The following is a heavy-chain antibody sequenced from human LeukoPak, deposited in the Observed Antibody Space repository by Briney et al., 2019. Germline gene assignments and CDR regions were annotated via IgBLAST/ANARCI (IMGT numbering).Heavy chain of an antibody. D-gene: IGHD2-21*02. CDR2: INTRGGRT. CDR1: GFTFKNYG. Sequence: GGSLRLSCGASGFTFKNYGMNWVRQAPGKGLEWVSTINTRGGRTYYADSVKGRFTISRDNSKNTLYLQMNSLRAEDTAVYYCTRREDCGGDCPYYFDYWGQGTLVTVSS. CDR3: TRREDCGGDCPYYFDY. J-gene: IGHJ4*02. V-gene: IGHV3-23*01.